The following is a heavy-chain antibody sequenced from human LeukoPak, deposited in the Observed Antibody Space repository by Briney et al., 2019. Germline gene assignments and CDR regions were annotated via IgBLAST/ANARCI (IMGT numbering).Heavy chain of an antibody. V-gene: IGHV4-39*01. J-gene: IGHJ5*02. Sequence: AGGSLRLSCAASGFTFSSYGMHWVRQPPGKGLEWIGSVYYSGSTYYNPSLKSRVTMSVDTSKNQFSLKLSSVTAADTAVYYCARHIQIAFRVFRLGWIDPWGQGTLTTVSS. D-gene: IGHD3-3*02. CDR1: GFTFSSYG. CDR3: ARHIQIAFRVFRLGWIDP. CDR2: VYYSGST.